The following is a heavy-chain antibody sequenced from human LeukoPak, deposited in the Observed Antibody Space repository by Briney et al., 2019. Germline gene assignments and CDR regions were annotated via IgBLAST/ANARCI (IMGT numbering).Heavy chain of an antibody. Sequence: PGGSLRLSCAASGFTFSSYWMSWVRQAPGKGLEWVANIKQDGSEKYYVDSVKGRFTISRDNAKNSLYLQMNSLRAEDTAVYYCARNEKYYYDSSGYPLADWGQGTLDTVSS. V-gene: IGHV3-7*01. CDR1: GFTFSSYW. J-gene: IGHJ4*02. D-gene: IGHD3-22*01. CDR3: ARNEKYYYDSSGYPLAD. CDR2: IKQDGSEK.